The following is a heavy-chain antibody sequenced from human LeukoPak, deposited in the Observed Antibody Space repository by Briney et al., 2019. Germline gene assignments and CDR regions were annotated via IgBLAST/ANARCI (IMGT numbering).Heavy chain of an antibody. D-gene: IGHD3-10*01. J-gene: IGHJ4*02. V-gene: IGHV3-49*04. CDR2: IKSKRYGGTT. CDR1: GFTLGDYA. CDR3: IRGGFGELFDY. Sequence: GGSLRLSCTASGFTLGDYAMSWVRQAPGKGLEWVGFIKSKRYGGTTEYAASVRGRFTISRDDSKSIAYLQMNSLKTEDTAVYYCIRGGFGELFDYWGQGTLVTVSS.